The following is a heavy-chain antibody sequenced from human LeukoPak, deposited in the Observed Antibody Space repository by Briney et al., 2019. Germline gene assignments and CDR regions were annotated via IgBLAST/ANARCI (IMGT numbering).Heavy chain of an antibody. Sequence: GGSLRLSCAVSGLTASIYYMTWVRQAPGKRLEWVSYLYRDGSAHYAACVKDRFTISSDNSRNTVYLQMNSLRPEDTAVYYCARGPGWNYFDYRGQGTLVTVSS. CDR2: LYRDGSA. CDR1: GLTASIYY. CDR3: ARGPGWNYFDY. D-gene: IGHD2-15*01. J-gene: IGHJ4*02. V-gene: IGHV3-66*01.